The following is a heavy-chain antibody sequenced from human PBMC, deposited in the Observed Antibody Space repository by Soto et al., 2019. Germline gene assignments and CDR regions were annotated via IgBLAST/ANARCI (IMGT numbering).Heavy chain of an antibody. J-gene: IGHJ4*02. CDR3: ARGQEGYGLPPPSTDY. V-gene: IGHV4-59*01. D-gene: IGHD5-18*01. CDR1: GDSISTYY. Sequence: SETLSLTCTVSGDSISTYYWNWIRQPPGKGLEWIGCVYYSGSTNYNPSLKSRVTISVDTSKNQFSLKLSSVTAADTAVYYCARGQEGYGLPPPSTDYWGQGTLVTVSS. CDR2: VYYSGST.